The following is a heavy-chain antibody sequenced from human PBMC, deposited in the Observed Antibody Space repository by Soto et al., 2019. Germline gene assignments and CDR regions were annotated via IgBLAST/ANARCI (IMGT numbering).Heavy chain of an antibody. Sequence: QVQLVQSGAAVKKPGASVKVSCKASGYTFTSYGISWVRQAPGQGLEWMGWISAYNGNTNYAQKLQGRVTMTTDTSTSTAYMELRSLRSDDTAVYYCAREAPHGVTTEWPMDVWGQGTTVTVSS. CDR1: GYTFTSYG. V-gene: IGHV1-18*01. CDR3: AREAPHGVTTEWPMDV. D-gene: IGHD4-4*01. CDR2: ISAYNGNT. J-gene: IGHJ6*02.